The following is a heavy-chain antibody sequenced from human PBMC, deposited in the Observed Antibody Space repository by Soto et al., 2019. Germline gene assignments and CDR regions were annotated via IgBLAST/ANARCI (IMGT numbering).Heavy chain of an antibody. Sequence: ASVKVSCKASGYTFTNYGISWVRQAPGQGLEWIGWISANNGKIDYAQKVQGRITMTTDKSTSTAYMELSSLRSEDTAVYYCARDTPGWPFDPWGQGTLVTVSS. V-gene: IGHV1-18*01. CDR3: ARDTPGWPFDP. CDR2: ISANNGKI. CDR1: GYTFTNYG. J-gene: IGHJ5*02. D-gene: IGHD6-19*01.